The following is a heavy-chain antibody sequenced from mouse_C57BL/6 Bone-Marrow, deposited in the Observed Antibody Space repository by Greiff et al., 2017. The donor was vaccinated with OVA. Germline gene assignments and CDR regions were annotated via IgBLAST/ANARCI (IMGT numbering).Heavy chain of an antibody. CDR2: ISYDGSN. CDR1: GYSITSGYY. CDR3: ARANYYDWAY. D-gene: IGHD2-4*01. V-gene: IGHV3-6*01. Sequence: EVQRVESGPGLVKPSQSLSLTCSVTGYSITSGYYWNWIRQFPGNKLEWMGYISYDGSNNYNPSLKNRISITRDTSKNQFFLKLNSVTTEDTATYYCARANYYDWAYWGQGTLVTVSA. J-gene: IGHJ3*01.